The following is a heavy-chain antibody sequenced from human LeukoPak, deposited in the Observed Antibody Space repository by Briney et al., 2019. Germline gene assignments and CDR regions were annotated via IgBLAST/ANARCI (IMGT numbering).Heavy chain of an antibody. Sequence: SETLSLTCSVSNGAVKNYYWTWIRQPPGQGLEWIGNFLYSGTATYRASLDSRLIISVDNSKNTVSLRLFSVTAADTAVYYCATLVYSGSRYHFDTWGQGTLVTVSS. CDR2: FLYSGTA. V-gene: IGHV4-59*02. CDR3: ATLVYSGSRYHFDT. J-gene: IGHJ4*02. D-gene: IGHD1-26*01. CDR1: NGAVKNYY.